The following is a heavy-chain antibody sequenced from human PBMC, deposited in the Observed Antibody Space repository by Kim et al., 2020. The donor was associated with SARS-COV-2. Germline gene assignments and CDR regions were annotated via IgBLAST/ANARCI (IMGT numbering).Heavy chain of an antibody. CDR1: GFSFSNHW. J-gene: IGHJ6*02. CDR2: INQHGSEK. CDR3: ARNNAMDV. V-gene: IGHV3-7*03. Sequence: GGSLRLSCAASGFSFSNHWMTWVRQAPGRGPEWVANINQHGSEKYYVASVGGRFTISREDAKNSLYLQMNSLRAEDTATYYCARNNAMDVWGQGTTVTVSS.